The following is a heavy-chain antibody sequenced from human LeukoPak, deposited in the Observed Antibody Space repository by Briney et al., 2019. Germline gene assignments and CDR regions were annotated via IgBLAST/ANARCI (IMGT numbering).Heavy chain of an antibody. J-gene: IGHJ4*02. Sequence: GGSLRLSCAASGFIFSNFEMNWVRRAPGKGLEWISCISSSSSTIYYTDSVKGRFTISRDNAKNSLYRQLNSLRAVETAVYYCARTPIDYWGQGTLVTVSS. CDR3: ARTPIDY. CDR1: GFIFSNFE. D-gene: IGHD2-15*01. V-gene: IGHV3-48*01. CDR2: ISSSSSTI.